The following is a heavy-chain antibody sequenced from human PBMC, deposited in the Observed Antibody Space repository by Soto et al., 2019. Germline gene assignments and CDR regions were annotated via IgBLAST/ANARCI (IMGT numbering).Heavy chain of an antibody. Sequence: SETLSLTCTVSGGSMSSYYWSWLRQTPEKGLEWIANIYYSGSTNYNPSLKSRVTISVDTSKNQFSLKLSSVTAADTAVYYCVRGGVDYYDSSGYYFSPYYFDYWGQGTLVTVSS. D-gene: IGHD3-22*01. CDR2: IYYSGST. CDR3: VRGGVDYYDSSGYYFSPYYFDY. V-gene: IGHV4-59*12. CDR1: GGSMSSYY. J-gene: IGHJ4*02.